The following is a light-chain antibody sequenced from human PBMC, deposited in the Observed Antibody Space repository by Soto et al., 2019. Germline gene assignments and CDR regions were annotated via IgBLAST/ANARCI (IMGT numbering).Light chain of an antibody. Sequence: QSALTQPASVSGSPGQSITISCTGPSSDVGGYNYVSWYQHHPGKAPKLMISEVTNRPSGVSNRFSGAKSGNTDSLTISGLQAEDEADYYCSSYASSSPYVFGTGTKLTVL. J-gene: IGLJ1*01. CDR3: SSYASSSPYV. CDR1: SSDVGGYNY. V-gene: IGLV2-14*01. CDR2: EVT.